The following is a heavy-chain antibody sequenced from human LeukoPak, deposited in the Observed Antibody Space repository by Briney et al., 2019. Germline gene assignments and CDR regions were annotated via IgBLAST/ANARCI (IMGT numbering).Heavy chain of an antibody. CDR3: TTHKNYADREDHWFDP. J-gene: IGHJ5*02. V-gene: IGHV3-15*01. CDR2: IKSKSAGGTR. D-gene: IGHD3-16*01. Sequence: GGSLRLSFAASGFTVSNAWMSWVGQAPGKGLEWVGRIKSKSAGGTRDYAAPVKGRFTISRDESKNTLFLQMNSLKTEDTAVYYCTTHKNYADREDHWFDPWGQGTLVTVSS. CDR1: GFTVSNAW.